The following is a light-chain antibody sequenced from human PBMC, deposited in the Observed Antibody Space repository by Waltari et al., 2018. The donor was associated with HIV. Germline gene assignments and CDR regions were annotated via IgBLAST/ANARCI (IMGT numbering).Light chain of an antibody. Sequence: QSVLTQPPSTSGTPGQRVTISCSGSSSHLGANWVCWFQQLPGTAPKLLIYRNNQRPSGVPDRYSASKSGTSASLAISDLRADDEADYYCAAWDDNLSAVVFGGRTKLSVL. CDR3: AAWDDNLSAVV. CDR1: SSHLGANW. J-gene: IGLJ2*01. V-gene: IGLV1-47*01. CDR2: RNN.